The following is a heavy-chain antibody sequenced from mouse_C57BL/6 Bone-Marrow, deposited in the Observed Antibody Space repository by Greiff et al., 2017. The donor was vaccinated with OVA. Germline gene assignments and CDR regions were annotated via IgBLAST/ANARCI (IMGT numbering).Heavy chain of an antibody. D-gene: IGHD1-1*01. CDR1: GFTFSSYA. CDR3: ARGPLYGSSYSWYFDV. J-gene: IGHJ1*03. V-gene: IGHV5-4*01. Sequence: EVQGVESGGGLVKPGGSLKLSCAASGFTFSSYAMSWVRQTPEKRLEWVATISDGGSYTYYPDNVKGRFTISRDNAKNNLYLQMSHLKSEDTAMYYCARGPLYGSSYSWYFDVWGTGTTVTVSS. CDR2: ISDGGSYT.